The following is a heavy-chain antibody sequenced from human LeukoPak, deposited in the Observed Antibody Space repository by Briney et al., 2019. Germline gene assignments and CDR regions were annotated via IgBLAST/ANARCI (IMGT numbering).Heavy chain of an antibody. V-gene: IGHV3-9*01. D-gene: IGHD6-19*01. J-gene: IGHJ4*02. Sequence: GGSLRLSCAASGFTFDDYAMHWVRHVPGKGLEWVSGISWNGGNIDYADSVKGRFTISRDNAKNSLYLQMNSLRAEDTAFYYCAKAISSGWRNYFDYWGQGTLVTVPS. CDR2: ISWNGGNI. CDR1: GFTFDDYA. CDR3: AKAISSGWRNYFDY.